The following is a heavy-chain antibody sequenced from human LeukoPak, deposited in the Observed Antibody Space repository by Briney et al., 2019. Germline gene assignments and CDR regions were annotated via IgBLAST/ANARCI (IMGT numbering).Heavy chain of an antibody. Sequence: GGSLRLSCAASGFTFSSYSMNWVRQAPGKGLKWVSSISSSSSYIYYADSVKGRFTISRDNAKNSLYLQMNSLRAEDTAVYYCARDLGGFMDVWGQGTTVTVSS. V-gene: IGHV3-21*01. D-gene: IGHD4-23*01. CDR1: GFTFSSYS. CDR2: ISSSSSYI. CDR3: ARDLGGFMDV. J-gene: IGHJ6*02.